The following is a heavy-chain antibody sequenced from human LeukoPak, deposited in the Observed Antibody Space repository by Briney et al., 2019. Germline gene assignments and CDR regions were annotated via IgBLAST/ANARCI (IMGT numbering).Heavy chain of an antibody. CDR3: PRVVAGTSGYQFEY. CDR1: GYTFSSYG. CDR2: IWYHGNNK. D-gene: IGHD6-19*01. Sequence: GRSLRLSCALSGYTFSSYGMLWVRQAPGKGLEWVAAIWYHGNNKYYAESVKGRFTISRDNSKNTLYQQMDNLRAEDTRVYYCPRVVAGTSGYQFEYWGQGTLVPVSS. J-gene: IGHJ4*02. V-gene: IGHV3-33*03.